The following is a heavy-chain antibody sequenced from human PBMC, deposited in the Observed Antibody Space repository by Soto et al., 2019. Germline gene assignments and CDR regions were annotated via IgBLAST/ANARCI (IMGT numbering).Heavy chain of an antibody. CDR2: IIPIFGTA. CDR3: AREDNDSSGFDY. D-gene: IGHD3-22*01. J-gene: IGHJ4*02. Sequence: GVSVKVSCKVSGYTLTELSMHWVRQAPGKGLEWMGGIIPIFGTANYAQKFQGRVTITADESTSTAYMELSSLRSEDTAVYYCAREDNDSSGFDYWGQGTLVTVSS. CDR1: GYTLTELS. V-gene: IGHV1-69*13.